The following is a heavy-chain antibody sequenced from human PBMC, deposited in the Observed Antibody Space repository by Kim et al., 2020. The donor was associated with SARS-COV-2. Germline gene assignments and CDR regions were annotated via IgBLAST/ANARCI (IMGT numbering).Heavy chain of an antibody. D-gene: IGHD5-18*01. CDR3: ASQLGDSFHYYYHGMDV. CDR1: GFTFSSYS. Sequence: GGSLRLSCAASGFTFSSYSMNWVRQAPGKGLEWVSYISSSSSTIYYADSVKGRFTISRDNAKNSLYLQMNSLRDEDTAVYYCASQLGDSFHYYYHGMDVWGQGTTVTVSS. CDR2: ISSSSSTI. V-gene: IGHV3-48*02. J-gene: IGHJ6*02.